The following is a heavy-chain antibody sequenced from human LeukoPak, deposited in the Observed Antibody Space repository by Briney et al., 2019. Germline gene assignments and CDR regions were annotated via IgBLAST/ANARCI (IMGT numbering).Heavy chain of an antibody. V-gene: IGHV3-48*04. J-gene: IGHJ4*02. CDR1: GFTFSSYG. D-gene: IGHD1-7*01. Sequence: PGGSLRLSCAASGFTFSSYGMHWVRQAPGKGLEWVSYISSSGSTIYYADSVKGRFTISRDNAKNSLYLQMNSLRAEDTAVYYCARDRDWNSGFDYWGQGTLVTVSS. CDR2: ISSSGSTI. CDR3: ARDRDWNSGFDY.